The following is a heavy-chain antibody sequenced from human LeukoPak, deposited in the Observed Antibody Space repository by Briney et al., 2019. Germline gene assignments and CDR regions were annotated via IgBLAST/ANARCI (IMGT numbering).Heavy chain of an antibody. V-gene: IGHV4-61*02. D-gene: IGHD3-10*01. CDR3: ARTGYYYGSGSLIDY. J-gene: IGHJ4*02. CDR2: IYASGST. CDR1: GGSISSSSYY. Sequence: SETLSLTCTVSGGSISSSSYYWSWIRQPAGKGLEWIGRIYASGSTNYNPSLKSRVTMSVDTSKNQFSLKLSSVTAADTAVYYCARTGYYYGSGSLIDYWGQGTLVTVSS.